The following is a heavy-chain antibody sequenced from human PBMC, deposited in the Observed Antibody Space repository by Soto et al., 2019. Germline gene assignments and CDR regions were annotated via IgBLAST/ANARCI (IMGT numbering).Heavy chain of an antibody. CDR2: ILSDYNT. J-gene: IGHJ4*02. V-gene: IGHV3-23*03. Sequence: EVQLLESGGGLVQPGGSLTLSCAASGFTFSDYTMSWVRQAPGKVLECISVILSDYNTYYAGYVRGRFTISRDNSKNTLYLEMNSLRAEDTAVYYCARRTSGYFGYWGQGALVTVSS. CDR3: ARRTSGYFGY. CDR1: GFTFSDYT. D-gene: IGHD6-19*01.